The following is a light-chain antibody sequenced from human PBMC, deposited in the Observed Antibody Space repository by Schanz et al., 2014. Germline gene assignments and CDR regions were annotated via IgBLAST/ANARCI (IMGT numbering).Light chain of an antibody. J-gene: IGLJ3*02. Sequence: QSALTQPASVSGSPGQSITISCTGTSSDVGSYNLVSWYQQHPGKAPKLMIYDVSKRPSGVPDRFSGSKSGSTASLTISGLRAEDEADYYCCSYAGSSTGVFGGGTKVTVL. CDR3: CSYAGSSTGV. CDR1: SSDVGSYNL. V-gene: IGLV2-23*02. CDR2: DVS.